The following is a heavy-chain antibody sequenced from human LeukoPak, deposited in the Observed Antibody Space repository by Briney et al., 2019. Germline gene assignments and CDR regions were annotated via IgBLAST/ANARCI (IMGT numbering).Heavy chain of an antibody. CDR3: ARLSRALSGGSRRGYFDY. CDR2: IYYSGNT. D-gene: IGHD2-15*01. V-gene: IGHV4-31*02. Sequence: PSETLSLTCTVSGASINSGGHSWSWIRQHPGKGLEWIGYIYYSGNTYYNPSLKGRINISVDTSKNQFSLKLSSVTAADTAVYYCARLSRALSGGSRRGYFDYWGQGTLVTVSS. CDR1: GASINSGGHS. J-gene: IGHJ4*02.